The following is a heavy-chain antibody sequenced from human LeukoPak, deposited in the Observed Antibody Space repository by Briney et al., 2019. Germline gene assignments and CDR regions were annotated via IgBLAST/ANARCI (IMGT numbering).Heavy chain of an antibody. D-gene: IGHD4-4*01. CDR3: AREGTTVTTLDAFDI. CDR2: IYYSGST. Sequence: PSQTLSLTCTVSGGSISSGGYCWSWLRQHPGQGLEWIGYIYYSGSTYYNPSLKSRVTISVDTSKNQFSLKLSSVTAADTAVYYCAREGTTVTTLDAFDIWGQGTMVTVSS. J-gene: IGHJ3*02. V-gene: IGHV4-31*03. CDR1: GGSISSGGYC.